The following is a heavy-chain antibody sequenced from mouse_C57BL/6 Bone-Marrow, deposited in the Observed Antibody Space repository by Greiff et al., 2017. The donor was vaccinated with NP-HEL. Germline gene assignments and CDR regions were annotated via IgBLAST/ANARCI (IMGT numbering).Heavy chain of an antibody. CDR2: IDPSDSYT. J-gene: IGHJ2*01. V-gene: IGHV1-50*01. D-gene: IGHD2-4*01. CDR3: ARFDYDSDFDY. CDR1: GYTFTSYW. Sequence: QVQLQQPGAELVKPGASVKLSCKASGYTFTSYWMQWVKQRPGQGLEWIGEIDPSDSYTNYNPKFKGKATLTVDTSSSTAYMQLSSLTSEDSAVYYCARFDYDSDFDYWGKGTTLTVSS.